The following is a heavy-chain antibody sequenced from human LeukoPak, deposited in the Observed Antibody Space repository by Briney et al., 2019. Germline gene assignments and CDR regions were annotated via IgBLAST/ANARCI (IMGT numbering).Heavy chain of an antibody. J-gene: IGHJ4*02. CDR1: GYSFTSYW. D-gene: IGHD5-12*01. CDR3: ARQDSGFERGVVFKGIDY. V-gene: IGHV5-51*01. CDR2: IYPGDSDT. Sequence: GESLKISCKGSGYSFTSYWIGWVRQMPGKGLEWMGTIYPGDSDTRYSPSFQGQVTISADKSISTAYLQWSSLKASDTAMYYCARQDSGFERGVVFKGIDYWGQGTLVTVSS.